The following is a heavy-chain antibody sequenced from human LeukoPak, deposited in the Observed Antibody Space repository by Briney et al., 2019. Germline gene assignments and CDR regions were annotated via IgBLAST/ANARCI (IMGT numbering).Heavy chain of an antibody. CDR2: ISYDGSNK. D-gene: IGHD4-17*01. V-gene: IGHV3-30*18. CDR3: AKAGTTVTTHFDY. J-gene: IGHJ4*02. Sequence: GGSLRLSYAASGFTFSSYGMHWVRQAPGKGLEWVAAISYDGSNKYYADSVKGRFTISRDNSKNTLYLQMNSLRAEDTAVYYCAKAGTTVTTHFDYWGQGTLVTVSS. CDR1: GFTFSSYG.